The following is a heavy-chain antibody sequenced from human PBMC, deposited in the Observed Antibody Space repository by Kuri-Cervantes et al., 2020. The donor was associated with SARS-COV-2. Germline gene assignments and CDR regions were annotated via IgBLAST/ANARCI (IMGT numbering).Heavy chain of an antibody. CDR2: IYQSGST. CDR1: GYSISSAYY. J-gene: IGHJ4*02. Sequence: SETLSLTCTVSGYSISSAYYWGWIRQPPGKGLEWIGSIYQSGSTYYNPSLKSRVTISVDTSKNQFSLKLSSVTAADTAVYYCARERIVGATTSLRYWGQGTLVTVSS. D-gene: IGHD1-26*01. CDR3: ARERIVGATTSLRY. V-gene: IGHV4-38-2*02.